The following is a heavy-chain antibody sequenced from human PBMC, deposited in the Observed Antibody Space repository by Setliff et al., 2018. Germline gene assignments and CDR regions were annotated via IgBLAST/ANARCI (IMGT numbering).Heavy chain of an antibody. J-gene: IGHJ5*01. CDR1: GFTFITHA. V-gene: IGHV3-33*03. Sequence: SLRLSCGASGFTFITHAVHWVRQAPGKGLEWVAMLWSDGINKFYGGPVKGRFIVSRDNSKNTVFLQMNDLRVEDTAVYYCVTDPPNSGWSFDCWGQGTPVTVSS. D-gene: IGHD6-19*01. CDR2: LWSDGINK. CDR3: VTDPPNSGWSFDC.